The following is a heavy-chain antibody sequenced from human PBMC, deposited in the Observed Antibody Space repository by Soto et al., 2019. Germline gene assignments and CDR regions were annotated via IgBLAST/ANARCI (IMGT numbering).Heavy chain of an antibody. D-gene: IGHD3-10*01. V-gene: IGHV1-69*02. J-gene: IGHJ4*01. CDR1: GGTFSSYT. CDR3: ARAGWFGESIDY. CDR2: IIPILGIA. Sequence: VKVSCKASGGTFSSYTISWVRQAPGQGLEWMGRIIPILGIANYAQKFQGRVTITADKSTSTAYMELSSLRSEDTAVYYCARAGWFGESIDYWGHGTLVTVSS.